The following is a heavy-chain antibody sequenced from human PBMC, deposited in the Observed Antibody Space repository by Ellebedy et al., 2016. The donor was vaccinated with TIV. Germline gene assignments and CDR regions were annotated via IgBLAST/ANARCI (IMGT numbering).Heavy chain of an antibody. Sequence: GESLKISXTASGFTFGDYAMSWFRQAPGKGLEWVGFIRSKAYGGTTEYAASVKGRFTISRDDSKSIAYLQMNSLKTEDTAVYYCTRSIAVAGDDYWGQGTLVTVSS. CDR1: GFTFGDYA. CDR2: IRSKAYGGTT. D-gene: IGHD6-19*01. V-gene: IGHV3-49*03. J-gene: IGHJ4*02. CDR3: TRSIAVAGDDY.